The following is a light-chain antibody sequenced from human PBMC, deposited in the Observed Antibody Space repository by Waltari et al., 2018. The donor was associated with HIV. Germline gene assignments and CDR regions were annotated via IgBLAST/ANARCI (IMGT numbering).Light chain of an antibody. Sequence: DIVMTQSPLSLPVTPGEPASISCKSSQSLLHSNGYNYLDRYLQKPGQSPQLLIYLGSSRASGVPDRFSGSGSGTDFTLKISRVEAEDVGVFYCIQALQTPPYTFGQGTKLEIK. V-gene: IGKV2-28*01. CDR1: QSLLHSNGYNY. CDR2: LGS. J-gene: IGKJ2*01. CDR3: IQALQTPPYT.